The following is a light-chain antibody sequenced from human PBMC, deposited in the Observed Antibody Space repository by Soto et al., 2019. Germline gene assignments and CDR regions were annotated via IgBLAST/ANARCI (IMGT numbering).Light chain of an antibody. V-gene: IGLV6-57*04. CDR2: EDN. J-gene: IGLJ3*02. Sequence: NFMLTQPHSVSESPGKTVTISCTRSSGSIASNYVQWYQQRPGSAPTTVIYEDNQRPSGVSDRFSGSIDSSSNSASLTISGLKTEDEADYYCQSYDSSNQRVFGGGTKLTVL. CDR3: QSYDSSNQRV. CDR1: SGSIASNY.